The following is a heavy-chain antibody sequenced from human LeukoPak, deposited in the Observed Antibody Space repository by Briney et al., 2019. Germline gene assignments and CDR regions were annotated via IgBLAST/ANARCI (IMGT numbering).Heavy chain of an antibody. CDR3: ARGRRLFMIFGGSFDP. CDR2: IYNSGST. D-gene: IGHD3/OR15-3a*01. V-gene: IGHV4-59*01. CDR1: GGSTSTDY. Sequence: SETLSLTCTVSGGSTSTDYWSWIRQPPGKGLEWIGYIYNSGSTNYNPSLKSRVTISVDTSKNQFSLKLSSVTAADTAVYYCARGRRLFMIFGGSFDPWGQGTLVTVSS. J-gene: IGHJ5*02.